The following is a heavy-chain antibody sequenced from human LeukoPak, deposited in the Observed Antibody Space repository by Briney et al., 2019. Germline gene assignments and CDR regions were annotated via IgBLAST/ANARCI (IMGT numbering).Heavy chain of an antibody. J-gene: IGHJ3*02. CDR3: ARGTGRRWELLADAFDI. CDR2: IYTSGST. CDR1: GGSISSYY. Sequence: SETLSLTCTVSGGSISSYYWSWIRQPPGKGLEWIGYIYTSGSTNYNPSLKSRVTMSVDTSKNQFSLKLSSVTAADTAVYYCARGTGRRWELLADAFDIWGQGTMVTVSS. V-gene: IGHV4-4*08. D-gene: IGHD1-26*01.